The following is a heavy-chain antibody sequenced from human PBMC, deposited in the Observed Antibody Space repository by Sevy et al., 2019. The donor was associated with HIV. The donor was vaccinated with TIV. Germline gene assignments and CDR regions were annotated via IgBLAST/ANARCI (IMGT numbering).Heavy chain of an antibody. J-gene: IGHJ3*02. CDR3: ASYRDGYNGDAFDI. CDR1: GFTVSSNY. D-gene: IGHD5-12*01. Sequence: GGSLRLSCAASGFTVSSNYMSWVRQAPGKGLEWVSVIYSGGSTYYADSVKGRFTISRDNSKNTLYLQMNSLRAEETAVYYCASYRDGYNGDAFDIWGQGTMVTVSS. CDR2: IYSGGST. V-gene: IGHV3-53*01.